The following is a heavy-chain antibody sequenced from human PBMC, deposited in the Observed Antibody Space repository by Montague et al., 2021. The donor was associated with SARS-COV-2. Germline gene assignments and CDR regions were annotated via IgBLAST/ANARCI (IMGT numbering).Heavy chain of an antibody. J-gene: IGHJ3*02. V-gene: IGHV2-70*01. CDR1: GFSLSTSGMC. CDR2: IGWDDDK. Sequence: PALGKPTQTLTLTCTFSGFSLSTSGMCVSWIRQPPGKALEWLALIGWDDDKYYSTSLKTRLTISKDTSKNQVVLTMTNMDPVDTATYYCARIWGATRGDAFDIWGQGTMVTVSS. D-gene: IGHD1-26*01. CDR3: ARIWGATRGDAFDI.